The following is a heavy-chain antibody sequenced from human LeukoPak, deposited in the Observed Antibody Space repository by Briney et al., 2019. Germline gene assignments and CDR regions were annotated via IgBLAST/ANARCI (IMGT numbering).Heavy chain of an antibody. Sequence: NPGGSLRLSCAASGFTFSSYWMHWVRQAPGKGLEWVGRIQSKTDGGTTEYAAPVKGRFTISRDDSKTTLYLQMNSLKTEDTAVYYCATLTVRGVINIWGQGALVTVSS. D-gene: IGHD3-10*01. CDR3: ATLTVRGVINI. V-gene: IGHV3-15*01. CDR2: IQSKTDGGTT. J-gene: IGHJ4*02. CDR1: GFTFSSYW.